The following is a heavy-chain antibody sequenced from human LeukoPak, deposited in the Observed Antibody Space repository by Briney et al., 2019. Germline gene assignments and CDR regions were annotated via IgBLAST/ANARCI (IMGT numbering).Heavy chain of an antibody. Sequence: GRSLRLSCAASGFAFSSYAMHWVRQAPGNGLEWVAVISYDGSNKYYADSVKGRFTISRDNSKNTLYLQMNSLRAEDTAVYYCARDYCGGDYCYYYYYGMDVWGQGTTVTVSS. CDR1: GFAFSSYA. CDR2: ISYDGSNK. J-gene: IGHJ6*02. D-gene: IGHD2-21*02. CDR3: ARDYCGGDYCYYYYYGMDV. V-gene: IGHV3-30-3*01.